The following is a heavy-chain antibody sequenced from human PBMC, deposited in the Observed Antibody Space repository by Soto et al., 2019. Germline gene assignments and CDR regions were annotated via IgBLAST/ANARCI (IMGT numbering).Heavy chain of an antibody. Sequence: QVHLVESGGGVVQPGRSLRLSCAASGFTFSTYGMHWVRQAPGKGLEWVAAISYDGSDKYYGDSVKGRFTISRDNYRNTLYLQMNSLRAEDTAVYCFAKTPWVRYDSHYFAYWGQGNLVTVSS. CDR1: GFTFSTYG. V-gene: IGHV3-30*18. J-gene: IGHJ4*02. D-gene: IGHD3-3*01. CDR2: ISYDGSDK. CDR3: AKTPWVRYDSHYFAY.